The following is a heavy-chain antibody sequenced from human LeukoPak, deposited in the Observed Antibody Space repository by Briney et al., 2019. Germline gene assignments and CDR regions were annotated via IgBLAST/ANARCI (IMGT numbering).Heavy chain of an antibody. Sequence: ASVKVSCKASGYTFTGYHMHWVRQAPGQGLEWMGWINPNSGGTNYAQKFQGRVTMTRDTSISTAYMELSRLRSDDTAVFYCARGEGGATQSEIDYWGQGTLVTVSS. CDR3: ARGEGGATQSEIDY. J-gene: IGHJ4*02. CDR1: GYTFTGYH. V-gene: IGHV1-2*02. D-gene: IGHD1-26*01. CDR2: INPNSGGT.